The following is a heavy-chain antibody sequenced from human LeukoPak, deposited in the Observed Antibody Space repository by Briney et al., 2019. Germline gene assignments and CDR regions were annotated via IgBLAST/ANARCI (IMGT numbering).Heavy chain of an antibody. D-gene: IGHD3-10*01. CDR3: ARRDYYGSGSYGGLEYYFDY. V-gene: IGHV3-7*03. J-gene: IGHJ4*02. Sequence: GGSLRLSCAAYGFTFSSYWMSWVRQAPGKGLEWVANIKQDGSEKYYVDSVKGRFTISRDNAKNSLYLQMNSLRAEDTAVYYCARRDYYGSGSYGGLEYYFDYWGQGTLVTVSS. CDR2: IKQDGSEK. CDR1: GFTFSSYW.